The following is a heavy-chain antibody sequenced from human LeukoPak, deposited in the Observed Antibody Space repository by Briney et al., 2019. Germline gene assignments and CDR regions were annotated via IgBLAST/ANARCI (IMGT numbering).Heavy chain of an antibody. V-gene: IGHV3-30*02. CDR2: ISFDETKE. J-gene: IGHJ5*02. CDR1: GFTFNSYG. CDR3: VNSNFDP. Sequence: QTGGSLRLSCATSGFTFNSYGMHWVRQAPGKGLEWMAFISFDETKEYYGDSVKGRFTISRDNSKNTLHLQMNSLRGEDTAMYYCVNSNFDPWGQGTLVTVSS.